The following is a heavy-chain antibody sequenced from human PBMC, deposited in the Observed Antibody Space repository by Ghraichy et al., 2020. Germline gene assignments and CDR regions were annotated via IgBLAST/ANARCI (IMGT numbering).Heavy chain of an antibody. D-gene: IGHD3-3*01. CDR2: INHNGIT. CDR3: ASVVTIFGVIIGYYFDY. V-gene: IGHV4-34*01. Sequence: ESLNISCAVYGGSFSDYSWSWIRQPPGKGLEWIGEINHNGITSYNPSLKSRVTISVDTSKNQFSLRLSSVTAADTAAYYCASVVTIFGVIIGYYFDYWGQGTLVTVSS. J-gene: IGHJ4*02. CDR1: GGSFSDYS.